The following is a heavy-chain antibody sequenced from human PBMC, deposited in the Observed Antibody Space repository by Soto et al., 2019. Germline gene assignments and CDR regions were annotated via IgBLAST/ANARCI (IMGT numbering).Heavy chain of an antibody. J-gene: IGHJ3*02. CDR3: GGPLAAAGHIGALDI. V-gene: IGHV4-59*01. D-gene: IGHD6-13*01. Sequence: PSETLSLTCTVSGGSISSYYWSWIRQPPGKGLEWIGYIYYSGSTNYNPSLKSRVTISVDTSKNQFSLKLSSVTAAATAVYYCGGPLAAAGHIGALDIGGQGTMAPV. CDR2: IYYSGST. CDR1: GGSISSYY.